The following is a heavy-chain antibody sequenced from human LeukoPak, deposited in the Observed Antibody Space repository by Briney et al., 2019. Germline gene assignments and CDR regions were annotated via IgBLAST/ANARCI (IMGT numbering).Heavy chain of an antibody. D-gene: IGHD6-13*01. CDR2: IYYSGST. V-gene: IGHV4-39*07. CDR3: ARAGIYSSSWTPYFDY. J-gene: IGHJ4*02. CDR1: GGSISSSSYY. Sequence: SETLSLTCTVSGGSISSSSYYWGWIRQPPGKGLEWIGSIYYSGSTYYNPSLKSRVTISVDTSKNQFSLKLSSVTAADTAVYYCARAGIYSSSWTPYFDYWGQGTLVTVSS.